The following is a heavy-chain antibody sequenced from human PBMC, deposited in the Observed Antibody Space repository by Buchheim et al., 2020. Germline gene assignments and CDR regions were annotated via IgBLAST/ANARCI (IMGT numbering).Heavy chain of an antibody. Sequence: QVQLVQSGAEVKKPGASVKVSCKASGYTFTSYYMHWVRQAPGQGLEWMGIINPSGGSTSYAQKFQGRVTMTRDTSTSTVYMELSSLRSEDTAVYYCAREPYYDSSGYSDYYYYYYGMDVWGQGTT. CDR3: AREPYYDSSGYSDYYYYYYGMDV. CDR2: INPSGGST. CDR1: GYTFTSYY. J-gene: IGHJ6*02. D-gene: IGHD3-22*01. V-gene: IGHV1-46*01.